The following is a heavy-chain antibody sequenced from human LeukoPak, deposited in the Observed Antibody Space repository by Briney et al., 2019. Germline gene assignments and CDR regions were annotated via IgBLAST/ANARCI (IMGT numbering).Heavy chain of an antibody. CDR3: ATEANSGSIPRFDC. CDR2: IYYSGNT. V-gene: IGHV4-39*01. Sequence: PSETLSLTCTVSGGSISSSFYHWGWIRQPPGKGLEWIGSIYYSGNTYYNPSLKSRVTISVDTSKNQFSLRLTSVTAADTAVYYCATEANSGSIPRFDCWGQGTLITVSP. CDR1: GGSISSSFYH. J-gene: IGHJ4*02. D-gene: IGHD3-10*01.